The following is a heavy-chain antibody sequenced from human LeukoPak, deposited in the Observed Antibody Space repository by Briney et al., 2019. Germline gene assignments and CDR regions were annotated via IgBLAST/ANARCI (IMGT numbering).Heavy chain of an antibody. CDR3: AKVPISYSSGLFDY. CDR2: IWYDGNNK. J-gene: IGHJ4*02. CDR1: GFTFSSYG. D-gene: IGHD6-19*01. V-gene: IGHV3-33*06. Sequence: ARSLRLSCAASGFTFSSYGMHWVRQAPGKGLEWVAVIWYDGNNKYYADSVKGRFTISRDNSKNTLFLQMNSLRAEDTAVYFCAKVPISYSSGLFDYWGQGTLVTDSS.